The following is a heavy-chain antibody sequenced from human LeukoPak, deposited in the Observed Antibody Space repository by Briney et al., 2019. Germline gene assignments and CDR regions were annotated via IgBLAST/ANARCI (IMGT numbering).Heavy chain of an antibody. D-gene: IGHD3-22*01. J-gene: IGHJ4*02. CDR2: IYPGDSDT. CDR1: GYSFTSYW. CDR3: ARSSDSSGYYDYFDY. Sequence: GESLKISCKGSGYSFTSYWIGWVRQMPGKGLEWMAIIYPGDSDTRYGPSLQGQVTISADKSISTAYPQWSSLKASDTAMYYCARSSDSSGYYDYFDYWGQGTLVTVSS. V-gene: IGHV5-51*01.